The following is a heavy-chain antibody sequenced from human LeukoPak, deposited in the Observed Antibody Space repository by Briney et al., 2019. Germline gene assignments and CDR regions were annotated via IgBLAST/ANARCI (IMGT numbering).Heavy chain of an antibody. Sequence: PSETLSLTCAAYGGSFSGYYWSWIRQPPGKGLEWIGEINHSGSTNYNPSLKSRVTISVDTSKNQFSLKLSSVTAADTAVYYCARGLATILGWGQGTLVTVSS. D-gene: IGHD5-24*01. CDR2: INHSGST. CDR1: GGSFSGYY. V-gene: IGHV4-34*01. J-gene: IGHJ4*02. CDR3: ARGLATILG.